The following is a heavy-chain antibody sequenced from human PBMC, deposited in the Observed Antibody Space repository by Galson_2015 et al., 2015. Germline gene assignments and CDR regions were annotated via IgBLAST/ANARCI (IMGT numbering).Heavy chain of an antibody. D-gene: IGHD2-15*01. CDR3: ATLPLYCSGGSCSLFQH. CDR2: FDPEDGET. V-gene: IGHV1-24*01. J-gene: IGHJ1*01. CDR1: GYTLTELS. Sequence: SVKVSCKVSGYTLTELSMHWVRQAPGKGLEWMGGFDPEDGETIYAQKFQGRVTMAEDTSTDTAYMELSSLRSEDTAVYYCATLPLYCSGGSCSLFQHWGQGTLVTVSS.